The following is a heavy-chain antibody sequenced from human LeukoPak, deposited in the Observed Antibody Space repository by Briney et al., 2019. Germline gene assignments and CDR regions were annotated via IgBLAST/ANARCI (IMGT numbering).Heavy chain of an antibody. CDR2: ISYDGSNK. CDR3: AKDREGYFDY. Sequence: RGSLRLSCAASGFTFSSYGMHWVRQAPGKGLEWVAVISYDGSNKYYADSVKGRFTISRDNSKNTLYLQMNSLRAEDTAVYYCAKDREGYFDYWGQGTLVTVSS. V-gene: IGHV3-30*18. CDR1: GFTFSSYG. J-gene: IGHJ4*02.